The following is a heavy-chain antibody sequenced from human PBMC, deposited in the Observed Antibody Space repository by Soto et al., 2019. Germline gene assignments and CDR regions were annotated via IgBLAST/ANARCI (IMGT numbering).Heavy chain of an antibody. D-gene: IGHD7-27*01. J-gene: IGHJ6*02. CDR1: GFTFSTTG. CDR3: AKDLRQGASGATVYGMDV. V-gene: IGHV3-30*18. Sequence: QVQLVESGGGVVQPGTSLRLSCTASGFTFSTTGRHWVRQAPGKGLEWVAVISYDGSKTYYADSVKGRLTISRDNSRGTVYLQMNSLRPEDTAVYYCAKDLRQGASGATVYGMDVWGQGTTVSVSS. CDR2: ISYDGSKT.